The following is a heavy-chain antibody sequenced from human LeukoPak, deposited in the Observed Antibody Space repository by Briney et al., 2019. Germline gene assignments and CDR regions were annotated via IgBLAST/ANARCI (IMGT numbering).Heavy chain of an antibody. CDR3: ARDVTDYYYYYYMDV. V-gene: IGHV1-46*01. CDR1: GYTFTSYY. CDR2: INPSGGVT. D-gene: IGHD2/OR15-2a*01. J-gene: IGHJ6*03. Sequence: ASVKVSCKASGYTFTSYYIHWVRQAPGQGLEWMGFINPSGGVTTYAQKFQGSVTMTRDTSTSTVYMELSSLRSEDTAVYYCARDVTDYYYYYYMDVWGKGTTVTISS.